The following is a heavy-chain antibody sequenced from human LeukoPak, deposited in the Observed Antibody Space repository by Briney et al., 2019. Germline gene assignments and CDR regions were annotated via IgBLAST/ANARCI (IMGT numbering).Heavy chain of an antibody. CDR3: AKDLSSGSSIYGMDV. CDR2: ISGSGGST. CDR1: GFTFSSYA. J-gene: IGHJ6*02. V-gene: IGHV3-23*01. D-gene: IGHD3-10*02. Sequence: GGSLRLSCAASGFTFSSYAMSWVRQAPGKGLERVSTISGSGGSTYYADSVRGRFTISRDNSKNTLYLQMNSLRAEDTAVYYCAKDLSSGSSIYGMDVWGQGTTVTVSS.